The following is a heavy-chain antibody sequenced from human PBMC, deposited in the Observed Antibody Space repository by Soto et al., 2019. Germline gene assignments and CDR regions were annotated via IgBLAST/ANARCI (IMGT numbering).Heavy chain of an antibody. CDR1: GGTFSSYA. J-gene: IGHJ4*02. D-gene: IGHD6-19*01. Sequence: SVKVSCKASGGTFSSYAISWVRQAPGQGLEWMGGIIPIFGTANYAQKFQGRVTITADESTSTAYMELSSLRSEDTAVYYCARAIAVAGHMWYFDYWGQGTLVTVSS. CDR2: IIPIFGTA. V-gene: IGHV1-69*13. CDR3: ARAIAVAGHMWYFDY.